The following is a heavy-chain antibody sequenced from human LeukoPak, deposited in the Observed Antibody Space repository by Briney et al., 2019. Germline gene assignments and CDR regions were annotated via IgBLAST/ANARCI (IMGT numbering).Heavy chain of an antibody. J-gene: IGHJ3*02. V-gene: IGHV4-30-2*01. Sequence: PSETLSLTCTVSGGSISSGGYYWSWIRQPPGKGLEWIGYIYHSGSTYYNPSLKSRVTISVDRSKNQFSLKLSSVTAADTAVYYCARGVVTAAFDAFEIWGQGTLVTVSS. CDR1: GGSISSGGYY. CDR2: IYHSGST. D-gene: IGHD2-2*01. CDR3: ARGVVTAAFDAFEI.